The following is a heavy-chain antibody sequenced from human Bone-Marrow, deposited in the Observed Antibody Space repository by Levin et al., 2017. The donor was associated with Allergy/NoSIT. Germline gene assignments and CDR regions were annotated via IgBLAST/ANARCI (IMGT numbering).Heavy chain of an antibody. CDR1: GFTFTNAW. CDR3: SYSGWLY. D-gene: IGHD6-19*01. V-gene: IGHV3-15*01. Sequence: GESLKISCAASGFTFTNAWMTWVRQAPGKGLEWVGRIKSNTDGGTADYAAPGKGRFTISRDDSKTTLYLQMNSLKTEDTAVYYCSYSGWLYWGQGTVVTVSS. J-gene: IGHJ4*02. CDR2: IKSNTDGGTA.